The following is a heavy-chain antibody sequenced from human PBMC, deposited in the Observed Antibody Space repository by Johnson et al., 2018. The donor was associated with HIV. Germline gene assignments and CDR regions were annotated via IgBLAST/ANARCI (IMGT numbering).Heavy chain of an antibody. CDR1: GFTFDDYA. V-gene: IGHV3-9*01. D-gene: IGHD6-13*01. CDR2: ISWNSGCI. CDR3: AKDKAAAGPEAFDI. J-gene: IGHJ3*02. Sequence: VQLVESGGGLVQPGRSLRLSCAASGFTFDDYAMHWVLQAPGKGLEWVSSISWNSGCIGYADSVKGRFTISRDNAKNSLYLQMNSLRAEDTALYYCAKDKAAAGPEAFDIWGQGTMVTVSS.